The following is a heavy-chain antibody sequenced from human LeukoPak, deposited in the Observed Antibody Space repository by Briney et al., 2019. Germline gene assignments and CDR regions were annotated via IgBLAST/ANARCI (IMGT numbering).Heavy chain of an antibody. D-gene: IGHD6-13*01. Sequence: PGGCLSLSCAASGFTFSSYGMHWVRQAPGKGLEWVAVIWYDGSNKYYADSVKGRFTISRDNSKNTLYLQMNSLRAEDTAVYYCARIAAAGTDFDYWGQGTLVTVSS. V-gene: IGHV3-33*01. CDR3: ARIAAAGTDFDY. CDR2: IWYDGSNK. CDR1: GFTFSSYG. J-gene: IGHJ4*02.